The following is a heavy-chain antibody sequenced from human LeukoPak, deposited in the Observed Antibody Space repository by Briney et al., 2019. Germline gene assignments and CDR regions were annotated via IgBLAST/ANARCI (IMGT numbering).Heavy chain of an antibody. V-gene: IGHV4-59*08. D-gene: IGHD4-23*01. J-gene: IGHJ4*02. CDR3: ARRFNDYGGALDYFDY. CDR2: IYYSGST. Sequence: SETLALTCTVSGGSISSDYWSWIRQPPGKGLEWIGYIYYSGSTNYNPSLKSRVTISVDTSKNQFSLKLSSVTAADTAVYYCARRFNDYGGALDYFDYWGQGTLVTVSS. CDR1: GGSISSDY.